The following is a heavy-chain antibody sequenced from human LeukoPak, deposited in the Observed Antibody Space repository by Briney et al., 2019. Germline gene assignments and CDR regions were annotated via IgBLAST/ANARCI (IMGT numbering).Heavy chain of an antibody. CDR2: IYSGGST. J-gene: IGHJ4*02. CDR1: GFTVSSNY. V-gene: IGHV3-53*01. CDR3: ARDRTYYYDSSGYSLGY. Sequence: GGSLRLSCAASGFTVSSNYMSWVRQAPGKGLEWVSIIYSGGSTFYADSVKGRFTISRDNSKNTLYLQMNSLRAEDTAVYYCARDRTYYYDSSGYSLGYWGQGTLVTVSS. D-gene: IGHD3-22*01.